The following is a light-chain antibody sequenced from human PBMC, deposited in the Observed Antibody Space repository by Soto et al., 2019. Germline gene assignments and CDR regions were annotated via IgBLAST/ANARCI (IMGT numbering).Light chain of an antibody. CDR1: SSNIGSNY. J-gene: IGLJ2*01. CDR2: RAS. CDR3: AAWDDTLNGLV. Sequence: VLTQPPSASGTPGQRVTLSCSGSSSNIGSNYVYWYQQVPGTAPRLLMYRASQRPSGVPDRFSGSKSGTSASLAISGLRSEDEADYYCAAWDDTLNGLVFGGGTKLTV. V-gene: IGLV1-47*01.